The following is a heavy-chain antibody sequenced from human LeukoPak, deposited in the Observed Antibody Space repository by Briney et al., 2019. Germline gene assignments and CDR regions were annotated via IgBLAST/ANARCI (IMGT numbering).Heavy chain of an antibody. CDR3: ARSNGWYLDY. Sequence: PGGSLRLSCAASGFTFRAYIMHWVRQAPGKGLEWVAVITSDGTNEYYADAVKGRFTISRDNSKTTLYLHMNSLRVEDTAVYHCARSNGWYLDYWGQGTLVTVSS. V-gene: IGHV3-30-3*01. CDR1: GFTFRAYI. D-gene: IGHD6-19*01. J-gene: IGHJ4*02. CDR2: ITSDGTNE.